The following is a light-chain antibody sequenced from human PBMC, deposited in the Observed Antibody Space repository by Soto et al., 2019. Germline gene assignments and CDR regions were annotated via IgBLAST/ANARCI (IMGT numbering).Light chain of an antibody. CDR1: SSNIGAGYD. V-gene: IGLV1-40*01. J-gene: IGLJ2*01. CDR3: QSYDSSLSVV. CDR2: GNS. Sequence: QAVVTQPPSVSGAPGQRVTISCTGSSSNIGAGYDVHWYQQLPGTAPKLLIYGNSNQPSGVPDRFSGSKSGTSASLAITGLQAEDEADYYCQSYDSSLSVVFGGGTQLTVL.